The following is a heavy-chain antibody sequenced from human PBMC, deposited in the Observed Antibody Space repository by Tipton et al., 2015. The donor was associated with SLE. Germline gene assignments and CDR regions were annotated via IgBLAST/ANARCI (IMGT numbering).Heavy chain of an antibody. J-gene: IGHJ4*02. D-gene: IGHD5-24*01. CDR1: GYSISSGFY. Sequence: TLSLTCTVSGYSISSGFYWGWIRQPPGKGLEWIGNIYHSGSTFHNPSLKCRVTISVDTSKNQFSLKMSSVTATDTAVYYCARGDGYNFDYWGQGTRVTVS. CDR3: ARGDGYNFDY. V-gene: IGHV4-38-2*02. CDR2: IYHSGST.